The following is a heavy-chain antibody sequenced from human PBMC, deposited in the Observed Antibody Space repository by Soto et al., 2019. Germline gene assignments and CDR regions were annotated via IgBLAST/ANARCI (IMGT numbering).Heavy chain of an antibody. V-gene: IGHV1-69*06. CDR2: IIPACGTA. J-gene: IGHJ4*02. Sequence: QVQLVQSGAEVKNPGSSVQVSCKTSGGTFTSYLIDWVRQAPGQGLEWMGGIIPACGTAKYAQKFQGRVTITADKSTTTAYMELRTLTSEDTAVYYCARGLDQPPVGLYFDTWGQGTLVTVSS. CDR3: ARGLDQPPVGLYFDT. D-gene: IGHD2-2*01. CDR1: GGTFTSYL.